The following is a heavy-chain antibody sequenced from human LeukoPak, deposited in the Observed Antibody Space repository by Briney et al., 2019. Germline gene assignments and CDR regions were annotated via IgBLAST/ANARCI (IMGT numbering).Heavy chain of an antibody. D-gene: IGHD2-2*01. Sequence: PSETLSLTCAVYGGSFSGYYWSWLRQPPGKGLEWVGEINHSGSTNYNPSLKSRVTISEDTSKNQFSLKRRSVNAAGTPVYSCARDVGEYCSTTTCHYYFAYWGQGTLVPVSS. V-gene: IGHV4-34*01. CDR3: ARDVGEYCSTTTCHYYFAY. CDR2: INHSGST. J-gene: IGHJ4*02. CDR1: GGSFSGYY.